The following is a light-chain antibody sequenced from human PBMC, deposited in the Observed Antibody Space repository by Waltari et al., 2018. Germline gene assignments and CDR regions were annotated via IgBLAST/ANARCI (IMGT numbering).Light chain of an antibody. CDR3: QQYNSYFWT. J-gene: IGKJ1*01. Sequence: EIDMTQSPATLSLSPGERATLSCRASESIARNLAWYQQKAGQPPRLLIYDASTRAMGVPVRFTGSGSGTEFTLTISSLQSEDFATYYCQQYNSYFWTFGQGTKVEI. CDR2: DAS. CDR1: ESIARN. V-gene: IGKV3-15*01.